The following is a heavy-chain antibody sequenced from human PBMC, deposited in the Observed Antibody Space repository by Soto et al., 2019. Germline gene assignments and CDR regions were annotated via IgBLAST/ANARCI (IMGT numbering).Heavy chain of an antibody. D-gene: IGHD3-10*01. V-gene: IGHV3-33*01. CDR1: GFTFSSYG. J-gene: IGHJ4*02. CDR2: IWYDGSNK. CDR3: ARLWGYYFDY. Sequence: QVQLVESGGGVVQPGRSQRLSCAASGFTFSSYGMHWVRQAPGKGLEWVAVIWYDGSNKYYADSVKGRFTISRDNSKNTLYLQMNSLRAEDTAVYYCARLWGYYFDYWGQGTLVTVSS.